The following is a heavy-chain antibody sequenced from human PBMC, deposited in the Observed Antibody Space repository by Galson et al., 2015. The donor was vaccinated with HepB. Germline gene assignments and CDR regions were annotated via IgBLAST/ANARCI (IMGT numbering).Heavy chain of an antibody. CDR2: ISGSDGST. V-gene: IGHV3-23*01. J-gene: IGHJ4*02. CDR3: AKEKKAHYYFDY. Sequence: SLRLSCAASGFTFSSYAISWVRQAPGKGLEWVSAISGSDGSTYYADSVKGRFTISRDNSKNTLYLQMYSLRAEDTAVYYCAKEKKAHYYFDYWGQGTLVTVSS. CDR1: GFTFSSYA.